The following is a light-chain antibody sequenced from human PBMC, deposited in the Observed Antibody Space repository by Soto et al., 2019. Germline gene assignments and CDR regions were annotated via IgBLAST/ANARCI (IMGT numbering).Light chain of an antibody. CDR3: QQYNNWPRT. CDR1: QSISSD. J-gene: IGKJ2*01. Sequence: ETVMTQSPATLSVSPGERATLSCRASQSISSDLAWYQQKPGQAPRLLIYGASTTATGIPGRFSGSGSGREFTLTISGLQSEDFAVYYGQQYNNWPRTFGQGTKLEIK. V-gene: IGKV3-15*01. CDR2: GAS.